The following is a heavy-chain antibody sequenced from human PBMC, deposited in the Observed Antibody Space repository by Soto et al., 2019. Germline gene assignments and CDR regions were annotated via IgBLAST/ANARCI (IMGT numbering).Heavy chain of an antibody. CDR2: IYYSGST. CDR3: ARGCRWVRGVSWFDP. D-gene: IGHD3-10*01. J-gene: IGHJ5*02. V-gene: IGHV4-61*01. Sequence: QVQLQESGPGLVKPSETLSLTCTVSGGSVSSGSYYWSWIRQPPGKGLEWIGYIYYSGSTNYNPSLKSRVTISVDTSKNQVSLKLSSVTAADTAVYYCARGCRWVRGVSWFDPWGQGTLVTVSS. CDR1: GGSVSSGSYY.